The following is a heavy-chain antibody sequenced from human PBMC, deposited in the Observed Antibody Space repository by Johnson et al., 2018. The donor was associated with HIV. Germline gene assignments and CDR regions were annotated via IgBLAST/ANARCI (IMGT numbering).Heavy chain of an antibody. V-gene: IGHV3-11*01. J-gene: IGHJ3*02. Sequence: QVQLVESGGGVVQPGRSLRLSCAVSGFTFSDYYMSWIRQAPGKGLEWVSYISSGGSSIYYADSVKGRFTISRDNAKNSLYLQMNSLSAEDTAVYYCARDSDCLYAFDIWGQGTMVTVSS. CDR1: GFTFSDYY. CDR3: ARDSDCLYAFDI. D-gene: IGHD2-21*01. CDR2: ISSGGSSI.